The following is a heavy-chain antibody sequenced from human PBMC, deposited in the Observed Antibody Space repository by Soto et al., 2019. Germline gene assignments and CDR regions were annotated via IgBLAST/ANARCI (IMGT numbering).Heavy chain of an antibody. CDR1: GFTFSSYA. V-gene: IGHV3-30-3*01. Sequence: QVQLVESGRGVVQPGRSLRLSCAASGFTFSSYAMHWVRQAPGKGLEWVAVISYDGSNKYYADSVKGRFTISRDNSKNTLYLQMNSLRAEDTAVYYCARASRDGYNPYYYYGMDVWGQGTTVTVSS. J-gene: IGHJ6*02. D-gene: IGHD5-12*01. CDR2: ISYDGSNK. CDR3: ARASRDGYNPYYYYGMDV.